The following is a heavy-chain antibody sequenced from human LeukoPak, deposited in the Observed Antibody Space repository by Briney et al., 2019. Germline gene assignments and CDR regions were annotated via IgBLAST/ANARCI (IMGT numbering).Heavy chain of an antibody. CDR2: ITGDSAYI. Sequence: PGGSLRLSCPASGFTFSTYSMNWVRQASGEGLKWVSCITGDSAYIYYADSVKGRFTISRDNAKNSLYLQINSMRAEDTAVYYCARYGVSSSTSYIDFWGQGTLVTVSS. CDR1: GFTFSTYS. J-gene: IGHJ4*02. D-gene: IGHD2-2*01. CDR3: ARYGVSSSTSYIDF. V-gene: IGHV3-21*01.